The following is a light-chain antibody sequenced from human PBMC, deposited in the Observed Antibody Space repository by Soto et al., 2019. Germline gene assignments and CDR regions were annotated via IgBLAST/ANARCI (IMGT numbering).Light chain of an antibody. CDR1: QSISNY. J-gene: IGKJ4*01. CDR2: PAS. CDR3: QQSYGTPLT. V-gene: IGKV1-39*01. Sequence: DMEMTQSPSSLSASVGDRVTITCRASQSISNYLNWYQHKPGKVPKLMISPASSLQSGVPTRCSGRGSGPDFTLTINSLQPEGFATYYWQQSYGTPLTVGGGTKIEIK.